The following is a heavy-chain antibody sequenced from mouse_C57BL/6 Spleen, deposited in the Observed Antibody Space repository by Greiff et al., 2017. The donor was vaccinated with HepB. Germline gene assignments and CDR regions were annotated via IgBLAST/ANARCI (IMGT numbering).Heavy chain of an antibody. V-gene: IGHV2-3*01. CDR1: GFSLTSYG. J-gene: IGHJ3*01. D-gene: IGHD2-4*01. CDR3: AKGVYYDCDEEFVFAY. Sequence: QVQLKESGPGLVAPSQRLSITCTVSGFSLTSYGVSWVRQPPGKGLEWLGVIWGDGSTNYHSALISRQSNSKDNSKSQVFLKLNSLQTDDTATYYCAKGVYYDCDEEFVFAYWGQGTLVTVSA. CDR2: IWGDGST.